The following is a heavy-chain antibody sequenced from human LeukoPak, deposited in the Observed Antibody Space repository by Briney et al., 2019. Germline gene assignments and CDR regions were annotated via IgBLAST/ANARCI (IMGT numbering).Heavy chain of an antibody. J-gene: IGHJ4*02. V-gene: IGHV4-34*01. CDR2: INHSGST. CDR3: ARVSGYYYDSSGYYHFDY. D-gene: IGHD3-22*01. Sequence: SETLSLTCVVYGGSFSGYYWSWIRQPPGKGLEWIGEINHSGSTNYNPSLKSRVTISVDTSKNQFSLKLSSVTAADTAVYYCARVSGYYYDSSGYYHFDYWGQGTLVTVSS. CDR1: GGSFSGYY.